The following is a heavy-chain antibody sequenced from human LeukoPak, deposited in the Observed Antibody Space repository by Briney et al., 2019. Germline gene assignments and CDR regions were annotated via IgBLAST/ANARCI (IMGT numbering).Heavy chain of an antibody. CDR3: AKDFYSSSSLGVDY. V-gene: IGHV3-30*18. J-gene: IGHJ4*02. CDR1: GFTFSSYG. CDR2: ISSDGRTT. D-gene: IGHD6-6*01. Sequence: PGRSLRLSCAASGFTFSSYGIHWVRQAPGKGLEWVAVISSDGRTTYYADSVKGRFTISRDNSKNTLYVQMNSLRAEDTAVYYCAKDFYSSSSLGVDYWGQGTLVTVSS.